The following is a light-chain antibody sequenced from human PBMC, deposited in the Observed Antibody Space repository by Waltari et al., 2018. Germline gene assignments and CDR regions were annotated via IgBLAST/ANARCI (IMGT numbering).Light chain of an antibody. Sequence: QSALTQPASVSGSPGQSITLSCTGTSSDIGASNYISWYQQHPGKAPKLLIYNVVNRPFVVSNRFAGSKSGNTASLAISGLQPEDEANYYCASYVTTTTLVVFGGGTTLTVL. J-gene: IGLJ3*02. CDR2: NVV. CDR1: SSDIGASNY. V-gene: IGLV2-14*03. CDR3: ASYVTTTTLVV.